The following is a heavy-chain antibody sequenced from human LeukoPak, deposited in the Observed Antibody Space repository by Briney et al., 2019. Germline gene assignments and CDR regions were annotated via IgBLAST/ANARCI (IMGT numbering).Heavy chain of an antibody. CDR2: INWNGGST. D-gene: IGHD5-18*01. CDR1: GFTFDDYG. J-gene: IGHJ6*03. V-gene: IGHV3-20*04. Sequence: GGSLRLSCAASGFTFDDYGMSWVRQAPGKGLEWVSGINWNGGSTGYADSVKGRFTIPKDNAKNSLYLQMNSLRAEDTALYYCARGGKAMVTLSYYYYYMDVWGKGTTVTVSS. CDR3: ARGGKAMVTLSYYYYYMDV.